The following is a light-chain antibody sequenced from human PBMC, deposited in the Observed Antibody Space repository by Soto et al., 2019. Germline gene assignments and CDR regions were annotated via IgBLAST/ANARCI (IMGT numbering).Light chain of an antibody. V-gene: IGKV3-20*01. Sequence: IVLTQSPGTLSLSPGERATLSCRASQSGSSSYLAWYQQKAGLAPRLLIYGTSTRATGIPYRFSGSGSGTDFTLTISRLEPEDFAVYFCLHYGYFQWTFGQGTKVEIK. J-gene: IGKJ1*01. CDR3: LHYGYFQWT. CDR1: QSGSSSY. CDR2: GTS.